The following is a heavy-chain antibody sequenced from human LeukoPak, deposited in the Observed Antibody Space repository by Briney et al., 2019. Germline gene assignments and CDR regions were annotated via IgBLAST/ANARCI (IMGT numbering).Heavy chain of an antibody. CDR3: ARLAAAAAPFDY. V-gene: IGHV3-30*04. J-gene: IGHJ4*02. CDR1: GFTFSSYA. D-gene: IGHD6-13*01. CDR2: ISYDGSNK. Sequence: GGSLRLSCAASGFTFSSYAMHWVRQAPGKGLEWVAVISYDGSNKYYADSVKGRFTISRANSKNTLYLQMNSLRAEDTAVYYCARLAAAAAPFDYWGQGTLVTVSS.